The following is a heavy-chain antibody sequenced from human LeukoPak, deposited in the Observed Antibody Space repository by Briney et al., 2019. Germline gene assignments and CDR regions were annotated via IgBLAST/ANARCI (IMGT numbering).Heavy chain of an antibody. D-gene: IGHD3-22*01. CDR1: GFTFSRYW. CDR3: ARDGYDSSGGAFDI. CDR2: INPDGSTT. V-gene: IGHV3-74*01. J-gene: IGHJ3*02. Sequence: GGSLRLSCAASGFTFSRYWIHWVRQAPGKGLEWVSRINPDGSTTTYADSVKGRFTISRDNSKNTLYLQMNSLRAEDTAVYYCARDGYDSSGGAFDIWGQGTMVTVSS.